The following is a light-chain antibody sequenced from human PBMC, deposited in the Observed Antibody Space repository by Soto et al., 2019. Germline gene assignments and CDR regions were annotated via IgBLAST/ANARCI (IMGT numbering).Light chain of an antibody. CDR1: QRVNSSY. CDR3: QQYVNSPVT. V-gene: IGKV3-20*01. Sequence: EIVLTQSPDTLYLSPGEGATLSCRASQRVNSSYLAWYQQKPCQAPRLLIAGASDRATGVPARVSGSEYGTDFTLTISRLEPEDVAVYYCQQYVNSPVTFGQGTKLQIK. CDR2: GAS. J-gene: IGKJ2*01.